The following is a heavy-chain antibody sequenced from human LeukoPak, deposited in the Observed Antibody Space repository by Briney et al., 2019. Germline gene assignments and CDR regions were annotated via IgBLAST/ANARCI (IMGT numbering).Heavy chain of an antibody. D-gene: IGHD6-19*01. CDR3: AKGRCSSGWYYFDY. V-gene: IGHV3-30*18. J-gene: IGHJ4*02. Sequence: GRSLRLSCAASGFTFSSYGMHWVRQAPGKGLEWVAVISYDGSNKYYADSVKGRFTISRDNSKNTLYLQMNSLRAEDTAVYYCAKGRCSSGWYYFDYWGQGTLVTVSS. CDR2: ISYDGSNK. CDR1: GFTFSSYG.